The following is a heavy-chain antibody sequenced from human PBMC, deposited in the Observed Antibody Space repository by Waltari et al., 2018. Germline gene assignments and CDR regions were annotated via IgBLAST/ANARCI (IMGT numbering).Heavy chain of an antibody. Sequence: QVQLQESGPGLVKPSETLSLTCTVSGGSISSYYWSWIRQPPGKGLEWIGYIYYSGSTNYNPSLKSRVTISVDTSKNQFSLKLSSVTAADTAVYYCASHGGLGPFDYWGQGTLVTVSS. CDR3: ASHGGLGPFDY. CDR2: IYYSGST. J-gene: IGHJ4*02. CDR1: GGSISSYY. D-gene: IGHD3-16*01. V-gene: IGHV4-59*08.